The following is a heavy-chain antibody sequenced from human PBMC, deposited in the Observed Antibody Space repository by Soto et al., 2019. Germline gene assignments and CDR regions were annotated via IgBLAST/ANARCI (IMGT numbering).Heavy chain of an antibody. CDR3: AKGGKRWLPKEKSSADY. CDR2: ISYDGSNK. CDR1: GFTFSSYG. Sequence: QVQLVESGGGVVQPGRSLRLSCAASGFTFSSYGMHWVRQAPGKGLEWVAVISYDGSNKNYADSVKGRFTISRDNSKNTLDLQMNSLRAEDKAVYYCAKGGKRWLPKEKSSADYWGQGTLVTVSS. J-gene: IGHJ4*02. D-gene: IGHD5-12*01. V-gene: IGHV3-30*18.